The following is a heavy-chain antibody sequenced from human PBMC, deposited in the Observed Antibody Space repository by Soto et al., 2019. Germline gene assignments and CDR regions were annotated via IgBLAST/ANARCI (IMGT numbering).Heavy chain of an antibody. J-gene: IGHJ4*02. CDR2: IYYSGST. D-gene: IGHD1-26*01. V-gene: IGHV4-61*01. Sequence: QVQLQESGPGLVKPSETLSLTCTVSGGSVSSGSYYWSWIRQPPGKGLEWIGYIYYSGSTKYNPSIKSRFSISVDTSKNQFSLKLSSVTAADTAVYYCARAGLGDGSDYWGQGTLVTVSS. CDR3: ARAGLGDGSDY. CDR1: GGSVSSGSYY.